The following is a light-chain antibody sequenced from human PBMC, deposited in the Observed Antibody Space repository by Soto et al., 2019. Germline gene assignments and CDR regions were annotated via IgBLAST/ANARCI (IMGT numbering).Light chain of an antibody. V-gene: IGKV1-5*01. Sequence: DIQMTQSPSPLFASVGDRVTITCRASQRISGRLAWYQHKPGKASKLLIYEASILESGVPSRFSGSGSGSEFTFTISSLQPDDFSTYYCQEYNTYSFGQGTKVDIK. CDR2: EAS. CDR3: QEYNTYS. CDR1: QRISGR. J-gene: IGKJ1*01.